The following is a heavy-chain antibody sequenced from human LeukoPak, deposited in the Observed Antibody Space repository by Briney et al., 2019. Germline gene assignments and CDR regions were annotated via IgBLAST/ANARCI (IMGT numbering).Heavy chain of an antibody. D-gene: IGHD6-19*01. CDR1: GYTFTSYY. CDR3: ARDSSGLDAFDI. J-gene: IGHJ3*02. Sequence: ASVKVSCKTSGYTFTSYYMHRVRQAPGQGLEWMGIINPSGGSRSYAPKVQGRVTMTWDMSTSTVYMELSSLRSEDTAVYYCARDSSGLDAFDIWGQGTMVTVSS. CDR2: INPSGGSR. V-gene: IGHV1-46*01.